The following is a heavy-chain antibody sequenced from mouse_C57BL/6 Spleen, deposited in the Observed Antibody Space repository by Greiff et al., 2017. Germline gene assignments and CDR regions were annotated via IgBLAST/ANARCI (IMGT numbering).Heavy chain of an antibody. Sequence: VQLQQSGPELVKPGASVKISCKASGYAFSSSWMNWVKQRPGKGLEWIGLIYPGDGDTYYNGKFKGKATLTADKSSSTAYMPLSSLTAEDSAVYVRAGSNAAWFAYWGQGTLVTVSA. J-gene: IGHJ3*01. CDR1: GYAFSSSW. V-gene: IGHV1-82*01. CDR3: AGSNAAWFAY. CDR2: IYPGDGDT. D-gene: IGHD1-1*01.